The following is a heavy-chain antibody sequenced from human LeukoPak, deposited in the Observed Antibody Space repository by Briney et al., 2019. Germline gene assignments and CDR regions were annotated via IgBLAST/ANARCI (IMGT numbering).Heavy chain of an antibody. J-gene: IGHJ4*02. CDR2: ISSSGSTK. Sequence: GGSLRLSCAASGFTFSSYEMNWVRQAPGKGLEWVSYISSSGSTKYYADSVKGRFTISRDNAKNSLYLQMNSLRAEDTAVYYCARDHFYYYGSGSYPDYWGQGTLVSVSS. V-gene: IGHV3-48*03. CDR3: ARDHFYYYGSGSYPDY. D-gene: IGHD3-10*01. CDR1: GFTFSSYE.